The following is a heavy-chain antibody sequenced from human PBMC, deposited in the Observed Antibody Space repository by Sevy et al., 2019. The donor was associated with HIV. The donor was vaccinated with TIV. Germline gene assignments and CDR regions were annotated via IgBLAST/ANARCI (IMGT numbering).Heavy chain of an antibody. CDR2: IYYSGST. J-gene: IGHJ3*02. D-gene: IGHD3-22*01. CDR1: GGSISSSSYY. V-gene: IGHV4-39*01. Sequence: ETLSLTCTVSGGSISSSSYYWGWIRQPPGKGLEWIGSIYYSGSTYYNPSLKSRVTISVDTSKNQFSLKLSSVTAADTAVYYCARLNYYDSTGLYAFDIWGQGTMVTVSS. CDR3: ARLNYYDSTGLYAFDI.